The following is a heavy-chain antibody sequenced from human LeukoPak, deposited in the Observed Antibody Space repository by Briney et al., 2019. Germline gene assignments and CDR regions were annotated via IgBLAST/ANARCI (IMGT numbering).Heavy chain of an antibody. CDR1: GGTFSSYA. CDR3: ARDIRPYYDILTGHYYFDY. V-gene: IGHV1-69*13. CDR2: TIPIFGTA. Sequence: SVKVSCKASGGTFSSYAISWVRQAPGQGLEWMGGTIPIFGTANYAQKFQGRVTITADESTSTAYMELSSLRSEDTAVYYCARDIRPYYDILTGHYYFDYWGQGTLVTVSS. D-gene: IGHD3-9*01. J-gene: IGHJ4*02.